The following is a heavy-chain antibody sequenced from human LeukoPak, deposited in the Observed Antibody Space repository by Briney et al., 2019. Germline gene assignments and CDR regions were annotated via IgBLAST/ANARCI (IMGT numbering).Heavy chain of an antibody. V-gene: IGHV1-18*01. CDR1: GYTFSNYV. Sequence: GASVKVSCKTSGYTFSNYVITWVRQAPGQGLEWMGWISVYNGNAIYAQNLQGRVTMTTDTSTSTAYLELSSLKSDDTAMYYCARVHYDILTGYSYFDYWGQGTLVTVSS. CDR3: ARVHYDILTGYSYFDY. CDR2: ISVYNGNA. D-gene: IGHD3-9*01. J-gene: IGHJ4*02.